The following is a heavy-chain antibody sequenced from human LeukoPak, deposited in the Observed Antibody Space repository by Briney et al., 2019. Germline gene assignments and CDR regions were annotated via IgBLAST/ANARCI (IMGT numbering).Heavy chain of an antibody. CDR1: GGSISSYY. J-gene: IGHJ6*04. CDR3: ARRDYSSGWYAEDV. CDR2: IYYSGST. Sequence: SETLSLTCTVSGGSISSYYWSWIRQPPGKGLEWIGYIYYSGSTNYNPSLKSRVTISVDTSKNQFSLKLSSVTAADTAVYYCARRDYSSGWYAEDVWGKGTTVTVSS. V-gene: IGHV4-59*08. D-gene: IGHD6-19*01.